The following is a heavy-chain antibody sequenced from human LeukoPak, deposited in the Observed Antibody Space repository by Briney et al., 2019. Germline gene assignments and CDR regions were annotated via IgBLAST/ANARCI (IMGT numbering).Heavy chain of an antibody. V-gene: IGHV4-61*02. Sequence: SETLSLTCTVSGGSISSGNNYWSWIRQPAREGLEWIGRISTSGSTNYNPSLKRRVTISVDTSKNQFSPKLNSVTAADTAVYYCARRRLQTDWLGFDPWGQGTLVTVSS. J-gene: IGHJ5*02. CDR2: ISTSGST. CDR1: GGSISSGNNY. D-gene: IGHD5-24*01. CDR3: ARRRLQTDWLGFDP.